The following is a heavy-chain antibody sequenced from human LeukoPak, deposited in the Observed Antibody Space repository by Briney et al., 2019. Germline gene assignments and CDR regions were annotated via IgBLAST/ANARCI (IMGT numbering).Heavy chain of an antibody. CDR2: ISAYNGNT. Sequence: ASVKVSCKASGYTFTSYGISWVRQAPGQGLEWMGWISAYNGNTNYAQKLQGRVTMTTDTSTSTAYMELRSLRSDDRAVYYCARDGPVFSEPPLDYWGQGTLVTVSS. D-gene: IGHD3-3*01. J-gene: IGHJ4*02. V-gene: IGHV1-18*04. CDR3: ARDGPVFSEPPLDY. CDR1: GYTFTSYG.